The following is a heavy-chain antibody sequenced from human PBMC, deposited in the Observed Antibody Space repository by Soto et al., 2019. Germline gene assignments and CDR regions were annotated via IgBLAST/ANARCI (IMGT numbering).Heavy chain of an antibody. Sequence: PSETLSLTCTVSGDSVNSYFWSWIRQPPGQGLEMIGFIYNGGDTIYNPSFRSRVGISLDTSKNQFFLKLSSVTAADTAVYYCVRRSPEDAFDIWGQGTMVTVSS. V-gene: IGHV4-59*02. CDR1: GDSVNSYF. J-gene: IGHJ3*02. CDR2: IYNGGDT. CDR3: VRRSPEDAFDI.